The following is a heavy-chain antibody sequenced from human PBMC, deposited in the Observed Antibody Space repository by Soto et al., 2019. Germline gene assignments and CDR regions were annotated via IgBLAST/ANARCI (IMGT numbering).Heavy chain of an antibody. CDR1: GGSISSYY. CDR3: ARRYWSAFDI. D-gene: IGHD2-8*02. J-gene: IGHJ3*02. CDR2: IYYSGNT. V-gene: IGHV4-59*01. Sequence: QVQLQESGPGLVKPSETLSLTCTVSGGSISSYYWSWIRQPPGKGLEWIGYIYYSGNTSYNPSLKSRVTITVDTSKNQFSLKLSSVTAADTAVDYCARRYWSAFDIWGQGTMVTVSS.